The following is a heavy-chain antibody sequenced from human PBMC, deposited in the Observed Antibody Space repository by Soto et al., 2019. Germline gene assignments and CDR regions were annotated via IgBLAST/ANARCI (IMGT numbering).Heavy chain of an antibody. V-gene: IGHV3-23*01. CDR3: AKDGYSGSYFDY. CDR1: GFTFSSYA. D-gene: IGHD1-26*01. J-gene: IGHJ4*02. CDR2: ISGSGGST. Sequence: GGSLRLSCAASGFTFSSYAMSWVRQAPGKGLEWVSAISGSGGSTYYTDSVKGRFTISRDNSKNTLYLQMNSLRAEDTAVYYCAKDGYSGSYFDYWGQGTLVTVSS.